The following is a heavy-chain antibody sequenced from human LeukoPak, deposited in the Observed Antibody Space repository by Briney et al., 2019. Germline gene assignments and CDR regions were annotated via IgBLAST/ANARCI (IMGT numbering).Heavy chain of an antibody. V-gene: IGHV3-30-3*01. J-gene: IGHJ3*02. CDR1: GFTFSSYA. Sequence: GRSLRLSCAASGFTFSSYAMHWVRLAPGKGLEWVAVISYDGSNKYYADSVKGRFTISRDNSKNTLYLQMNSLRAEDTAVYYCARDKAAGAPEDAFDIWGQGTMVTVSS. CDR2: ISYDGSNK. D-gene: IGHD6-13*01. CDR3: ARDKAAGAPEDAFDI.